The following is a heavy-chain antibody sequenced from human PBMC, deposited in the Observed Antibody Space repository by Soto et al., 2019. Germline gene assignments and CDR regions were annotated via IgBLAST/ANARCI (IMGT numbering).Heavy chain of an antibody. CDR2: IYYSGST. CDR3: AGSYYYGSGSYYKTPLLYGMDV. V-gene: IGHV4-59*01. D-gene: IGHD3-10*01. Sequence: KPSETLSLTCTVSGGSISSYYWSWIRQPPGKGLEWIGSIYYSGSTNYNPSLKSRVTISVDTSKNQFSLKLSSVTAADTAVYYCAGSYYYGSGSYYKTPLLYGMDVWGQGTTVTVSS. J-gene: IGHJ6*02. CDR1: GGSISSYY.